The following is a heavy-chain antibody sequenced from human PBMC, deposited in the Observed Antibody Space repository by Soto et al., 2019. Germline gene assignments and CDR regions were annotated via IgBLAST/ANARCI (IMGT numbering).Heavy chain of an antibody. Sequence: GGSLRLSCAASGFTFSSYAMSWVRQAPGKGLEWVSAISGSGGSTYYADSVKGRFPISRDNSKNTLYLQMNSLRAEDTAVYYCAKDYYGSGSYHSVLYLSPFDYWGQGTLVTVSS. J-gene: IGHJ4*02. D-gene: IGHD3-10*01. CDR2: ISGSGGST. CDR1: GFTFSSYA. CDR3: AKDYYGSGSYHSVLYLSPFDY. V-gene: IGHV3-23*01.